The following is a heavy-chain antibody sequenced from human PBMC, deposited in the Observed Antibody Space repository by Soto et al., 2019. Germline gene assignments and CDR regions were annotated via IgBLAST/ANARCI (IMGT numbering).Heavy chain of an antibody. J-gene: IGHJ4*02. Sequence: GGSLSLSCAASGFTFSSYGMHWVRHAPGKGLEWVAVISKDGGTKYDADSVKGRFTISRDNSKNTLYLQMNSLRAEDTAVYYCAKETHSSGYGSYFDYWGQGTLVTVSS. CDR1: GFTFSSYG. CDR3: AKETHSSGYGSYFDY. CDR2: ISKDGGTK. D-gene: IGHD3-22*01. V-gene: IGHV3-30*18.